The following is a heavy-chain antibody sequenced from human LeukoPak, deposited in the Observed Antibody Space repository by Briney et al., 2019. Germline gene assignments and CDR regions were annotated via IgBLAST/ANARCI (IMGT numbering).Heavy chain of an antibody. CDR3: ARGFHQYCSSSACYGPSDY. Sequence: SETLSLACTVSGGSISSDSYYWNWIRQPAGRGLEWIGRIYAPENTNYNPSLKSRVTISVDTSKNQFSLKLSSVTAADTAVYYCARGFHQYCSSSACYGPSDYWGQGTLVTVSS. D-gene: IGHD2-2*01. CDR2: IYAPENT. V-gene: IGHV4-61*02. CDR1: GGSISSDSYY. J-gene: IGHJ4*02.